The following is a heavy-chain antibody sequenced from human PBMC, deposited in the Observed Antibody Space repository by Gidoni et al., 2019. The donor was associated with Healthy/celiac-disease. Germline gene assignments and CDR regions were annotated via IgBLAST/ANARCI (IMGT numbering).Heavy chain of an antibody. D-gene: IGHD3-22*01. Sequence: QVQLVESGGGVVDPGRFLRLSCAASGFTFSSYGMNWFRQAPGKGLEWVAVIWYDGSNKYYADSVKGRFTSSRDNSKNTLYLQMNSLRAEDTAVYYCARDRSVVVITPEPDYWGQGTLVTVSS. CDR2: IWYDGSNK. CDR3: ARDRSVVVITPEPDY. V-gene: IGHV3-33*01. J-gene: IGHJ4*02. CDR1: GFTFSSYG.